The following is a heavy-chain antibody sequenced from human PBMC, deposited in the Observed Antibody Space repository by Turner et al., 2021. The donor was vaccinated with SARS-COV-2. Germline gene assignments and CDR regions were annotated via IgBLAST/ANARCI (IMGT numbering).Heavy chain of an antibody. Sequence: LQLQESGPGLVKPSETLSLTCPVSAVSISSSSYYWGWIRQPPGKGLEWIGSIYDSGSTYYNPSLKSRVTISVDTSKNQFSLKLSSVTAADTAVYYCARNSPKWYYYDSSGYYDYWGQGTLVTVSS. V-gene: IGHV4-39*01. D-gene: IGHD3-22*01. CDR2: IYDSGST. J-gene: IGHJ4*02. CDR3: ARNSPKWYYYDSSGYYDY. CDR1: AVSISSSSYY.